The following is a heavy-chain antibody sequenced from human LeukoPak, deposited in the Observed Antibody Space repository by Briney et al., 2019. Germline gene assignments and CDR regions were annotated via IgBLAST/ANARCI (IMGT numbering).Heavy chain of an antibody. Sequence: GASVKVSCKASGYTFTGYYMHWVRQAPGQGLEWMGGIIPIFGTANYAQKFQGRVTITADESTSTAYMELSSLRSEDTAVYYCATRNKYYYDSSGQVGNNWFDPWGQGTLVTVSS. CDR3: ATRNKYYYDSSGQVGNNWFDP. V-gene: IGHV1-69*13. CDR2: IIPIFGTA. D-gene: IGHD3-22*01. J-gene: IGHJ5*02. CDR1: GYTFTGYY.